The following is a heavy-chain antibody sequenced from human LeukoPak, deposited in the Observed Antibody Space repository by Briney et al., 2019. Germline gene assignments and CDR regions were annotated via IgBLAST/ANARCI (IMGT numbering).Heavy chain of an antibody. J-gene: IGHJ6*03. V-gene: IGHV1-18*01. CDR1: GYTFTSYG. CDR3: ARAVGATTLDYYYYMDV. Sequence: GASVKVSCKASGYTFTSYGISWVRQAPGQGLEWMGWISAYNGNTNYAQKLQGRVTMTTDTSTSTAYMELRSLRSDDTAVYYCARAVGATTLDYYYYMDVWGKGTTVTVSS. D-gene: IGHD1-26*01. CDR2: ISAYNGNT.